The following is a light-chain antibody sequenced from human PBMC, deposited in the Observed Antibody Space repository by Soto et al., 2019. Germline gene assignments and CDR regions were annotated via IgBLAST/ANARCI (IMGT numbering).Light chain of an antibody. CDR2: DVS. J-gene: IGLJ1*01. V-gene: IGLV2-14*03. CDR3: SSYTTSNTRQIV. Sequence: QSALTQPASVSGSPGQSINISCTGTSSDVGGYNCVSWYQHHPGKAPKLIIYDVSNRPSGVSNPFSGSKSGNTASLTISGLRPEDEADYYCSSYTTSNTRQIVFGTGTKVTVL. CDR1: SSDVGGYNC.